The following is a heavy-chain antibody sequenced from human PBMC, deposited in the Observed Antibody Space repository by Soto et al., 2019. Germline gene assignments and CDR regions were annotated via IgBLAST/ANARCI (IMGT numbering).Heavy chain of an antibody. Sequence: EVQLLESGGGLVQPGGSLRLSCAASGFTFSSYAMSWVRQAPGKGLEWVSAISGSGGSTYYADSVKGRFTISRDNSKNTLYLQMNSLRAEDTAVYYCAKKEYCGGDCYWYFDLWGRGTLVTVSS. CDR3: AKKEYCGGDCYWYFDL. D-gene: IGHD2-21*02. V-gene: IGHV3-23*01. J-gene: IGHJ2*01. CDR1: GFTFSSYA. CDR2: ISGSGGST.